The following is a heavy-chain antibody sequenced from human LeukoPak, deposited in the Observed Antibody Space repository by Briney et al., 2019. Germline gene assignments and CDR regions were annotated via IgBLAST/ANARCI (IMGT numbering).Heavy chain of an antibody. J-gene: IGHJ6*02. V-gene: IGHV1-18*01. Sequence: GASVKVSCKASGYTFTSYGISWVRQAPGQGLEWMGWISAYNGNTNYAQKLQGRVTMTTDTSTSTAYMELRSLRSDDTAVYYCARDWAQALVVVPAVLWRYYYYYGMDVWGQGTTVTVSS. D-gene: IGHD2-2*01. CDR3: ARDWAQALVVVPAVLWRYYYYYGMDV. CDR1: GYTFTSYG. CDR2: ISAYNGNT.